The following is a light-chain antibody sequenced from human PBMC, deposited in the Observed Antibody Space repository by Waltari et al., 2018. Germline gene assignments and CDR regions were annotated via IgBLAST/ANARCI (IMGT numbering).Light chain of an antibody. CDR3: AAWDDSLNGHWV. Sequence: QSVLTQPPSASGTPGQRVTISCSGSSSNIGSNTVNWYQQLPGTAPKLLIYSNNQRPSGVPVRFSGSKSGTSASLAISGRQSEDEADYYCAAWDDSLNGHWVFGGGTKLTVL. V-gene: IGLV1-44*01. CDR2: SNN. CDR1: SSNIGSNT. J-gene: IGLJ3*02.